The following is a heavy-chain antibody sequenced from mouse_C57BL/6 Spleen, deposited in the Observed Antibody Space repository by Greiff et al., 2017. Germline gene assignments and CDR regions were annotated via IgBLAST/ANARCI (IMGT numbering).Heavy chain of an antibody. J-gene: IGHJ2*01. CDR2: IYPRSGNT. Sequence: VQLQQSGAELARPGASVKLSCKASGYTFTSYGISWVKQRTGQGLEWIGEIYPRSGNTYYNEKFKGKATLTADKSSSTAYLELRSLTSEDSAVSSCARSGGFSSSYYFDYWGQGTTLTVSS. CDR3: ARSGGFSSSYYFDY. V-gene: IGHV1-81*01. D-gene: IGHD1-1*01. CDR1: GYTFTSYG.